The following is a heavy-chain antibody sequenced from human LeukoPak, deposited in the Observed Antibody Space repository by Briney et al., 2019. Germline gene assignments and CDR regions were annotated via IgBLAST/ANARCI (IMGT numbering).Heavy chain of an antibody. Sequence: SETLSLTCTVSGGFNSRGSYWGWIRQPPGKGLEWIGSLFYGGSPYYNPSLKSRVTISVDTSKNQFSLELTSVTAADTAVYYCARRLKTVVAEFYFDYWGQGTLVTVSS. CDR3: ARRLKTVVAEFYFDY. CDR1: GGFNSRGSY. D-gene: IGHD6-19*01. CDR2: LFYGGSP. V-gene: IGHV4-39*01. J-gene: IGHJ4*02.